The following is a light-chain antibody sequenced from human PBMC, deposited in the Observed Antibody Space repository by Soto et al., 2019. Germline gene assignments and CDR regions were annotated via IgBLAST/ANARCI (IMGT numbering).Light chain of an antibody. CDR1: QSVNNNY. V-gene: IGKV3-20*01. J-gene: IGKJ1*01. CDR3: QQYASSPRT. CDR2: GAS. Sequence: EIVLTQSLGTLSLSPGERATLSCRASQSVNNNYLAWYQQKPGQPPRLLIYGASTRATGIPDRFSGSGSGTDFTLSISRLQPEDFAVYYCQQYASSPRTFGQGTKVDIK.